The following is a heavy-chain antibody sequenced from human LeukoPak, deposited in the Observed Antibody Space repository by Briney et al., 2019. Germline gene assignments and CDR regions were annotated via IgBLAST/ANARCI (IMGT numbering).Heavy chain of an antibody. D-gene: IGHD2-8*01. CDR3: ARGGGYCTNGVCSPFDY. J-gene: IGHJ4*02. V-gene: IGHV4-34*01. CDR1: GGSFSGYY. CDR2: INHSGST. Sequence: SETLSLTCAAYGGSFSGYYWSWIRQPPGKGLEWIGEINHSGSTNYNPSLKSRVTISVDTSKNQFSLKLSSVTAADTAVYYCARGGGYCTNGVCSPFDYWGQGTLVTVSS.